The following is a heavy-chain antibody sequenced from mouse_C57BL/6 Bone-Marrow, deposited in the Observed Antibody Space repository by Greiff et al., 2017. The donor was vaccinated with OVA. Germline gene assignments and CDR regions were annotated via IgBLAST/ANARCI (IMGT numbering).Heavy chain of an antibody. CDR3: AKSPPYYSNSYYFDY. Sequence: VQGVESGPGLVQPSQSLSITCTVSGFSLTSYGVHWVRQSPGKGLQWLGVIWRGGSTDYNAAFMSRLSITKDNSKSQVFFKMNSLQADDTAIYYCAKSPPYYSNSYYFDYWGQGTTLTVSS. CDR1: GFSLTSYG. CDR2: IWRGGST. D-gene: IGHD2-5*01. J-gene: IGHJ2*01. V-gene: IGHV2-5*01.